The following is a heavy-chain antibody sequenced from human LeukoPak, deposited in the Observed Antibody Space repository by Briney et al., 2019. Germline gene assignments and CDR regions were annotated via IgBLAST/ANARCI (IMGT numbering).Heavy chain of an antibody. CDR3: AKNGGDSYGTGHFDC. Sequence: GGPLRLSCAASGFTFSAYAMTWVRQAPGKGLEWVSAVGGSGAGTYYADSVKGRFTISRDNSKNTLNLQMNSLRAEDTAVYYCAKNGGDSYGTGHFDCWGQGALVTVSS. CDR2: VGGSGAGT. D-gene: IGHD5-18*01. V-gene: IGHV3-23*01. J-gene: IGHJ4*02. CDR1: GFTFSAYA.